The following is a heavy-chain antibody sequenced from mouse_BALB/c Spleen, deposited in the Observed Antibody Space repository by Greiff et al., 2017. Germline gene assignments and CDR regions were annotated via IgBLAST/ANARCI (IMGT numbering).Heavy chain of an antibody. D-gene: IGHD1-1*01. V-gene: IGHV5-6-4*01. Sequence: EVKLQESGGGLVKPGGSLKLSCAASGFTFSSYTMSWVRQTPEKRLEWVATISSGGSYTYYPDSVKGRFTISRDNAKNTLYLQMSSLKSEDTAMYYCTRETTVVATPGYWGQGTTLTVSS. CDR3: TRETTVVATPGY. CDR2: ISSGGSYT. CDR1: GFTFSSYT. J-gene: IGHJ2*01.